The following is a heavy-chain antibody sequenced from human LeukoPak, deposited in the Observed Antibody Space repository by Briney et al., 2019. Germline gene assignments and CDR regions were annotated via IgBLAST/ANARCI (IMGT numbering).Heavy chain of an antibody. CDR3: ARARAHLKYYYDSSGYYYFDY. J-gene: IGHJ4*02. CDR1: GGSSSVYY. Sequence: SETLSLTCAVSGGSSSVYYWCCIREPLGKGLEYIGEINLSGSTNYNPSLKSRVTISVDTSKNQFSLKLSSVTAADTAVYYCARARAHLKYYYDSSGYYYFDYWGQGTLVSVSS. V-gene: IGHV4-34*01. D-gene: IGHD3-22*01. CDR2: INLSGST.